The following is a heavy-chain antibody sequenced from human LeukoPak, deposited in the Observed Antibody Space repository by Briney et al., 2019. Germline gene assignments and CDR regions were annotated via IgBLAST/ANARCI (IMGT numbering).Heavy chain of an antibody. Sequence: GGSLRLSCAASGFTFSNYWMNWVRQAPGKGLQGVANIKEDGSQKYYVASVKGRFTVSRDNAKNSVYLQMSSLRDEDTAVYYCASGLNTPPGFDYWGQGTLVTVSS. CDR2: IKEDGSQK. V-gene: IGHV3-7*01. CDR1: GFTFSNYW. D-gene: IGHD2/OR15-2a*01. J-gene: IGHJ4*02. CDR3: ASGLNTPPGFDY.